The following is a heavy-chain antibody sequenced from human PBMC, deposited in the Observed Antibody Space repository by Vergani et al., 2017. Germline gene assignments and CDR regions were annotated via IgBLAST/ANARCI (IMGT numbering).Heavy chain of an antibody. CDR3: AREGSMVVTASGLYFDY. Sequence: QVQLVQSGSELKKPGASVKVSCKASGYTFTSYAMNWVRQAPGQGLEWMGWINTNTGNPTYAQGFTGRFVFSLDTSVSTAYLHISSLKAEDTAVYYCAREGSMVVTASGLYFDYWGQGTLVTVSS. V-gene: IGHV7-4-1*02. CDR2: INTNTGNP. CDR1: GYTFTSYA. J-gene: IGHJ4*02. D-gene: IGHD2-21*02.